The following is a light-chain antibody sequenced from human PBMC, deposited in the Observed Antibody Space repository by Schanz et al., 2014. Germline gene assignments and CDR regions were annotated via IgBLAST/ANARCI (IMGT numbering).Light chain of an antibody. CDR3: QQRSNWPLT. J-gene: IGKJ4*01. CDR1: QNIFSN. V-gene: IGKV3-11*01. Sequence: EMVMTQSPATLSVSPGERATLSCRASQNIFSNLAWYQQKSGQAPRLLISDASNGATGIPARFSGSGSGTDFTLTINSLEPEDFAVYYCQQRSNWPLTFGGGTKVEIK. CDR2: DAS.